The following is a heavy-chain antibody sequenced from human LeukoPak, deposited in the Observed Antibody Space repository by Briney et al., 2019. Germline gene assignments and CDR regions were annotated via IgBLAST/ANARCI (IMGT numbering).Heavy chain of an antibody. J-gene: IGHJ4*02. D-gene: IGHD6-13*01. V-gene: IGHV4-38-2*01. CDR3: TRGSSNWWEGPHY. Sequence: PSETLSLTCAVSGYSLSSDYYWGWIRQPPGKGLEWIGSIYHSGRTYYNPSLKSPVTISVDTSKNQFSLKLTSVTAADTAVYYCTRGSSNWWEGPHYWGQGTLVTVSS. CDR2: IYHSGRT. CDR1: GYSLSSDYY.